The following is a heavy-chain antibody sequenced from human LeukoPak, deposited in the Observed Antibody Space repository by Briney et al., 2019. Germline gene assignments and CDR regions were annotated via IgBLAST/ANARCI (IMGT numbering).Heavy chain of an antibody. CDR2: IFHSGHT. V-gene: IGHV4-31*03. CDR3: ARFPRVANRWYFDL. D-gene: IGHD5-12*01. CDR1: GGSINNSSHY. Sequence: NPSQTLSLTCSGSGGSINNSSHYWSWIRHHPEKGLEWIGYIFHSGHTLYNPSLQARLSISIDTSQNHFSLNLASVTAADTAVYYCARFPRVANRWYFDLWGRGSLVVVSS. J-gene: IGHJ2*01.